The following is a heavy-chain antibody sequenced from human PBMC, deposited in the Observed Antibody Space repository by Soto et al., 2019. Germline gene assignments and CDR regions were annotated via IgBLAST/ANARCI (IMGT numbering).Heavy chain of an antibody. CDR1: GYTLTELS. CDR2: FDPEDGET. CDR3: ATPILTGPYGNWFEP. V-gene: IGHV1-24*01. D-gene: IGHD3-9*01. Sequence: ASVKISCKVSGYTLTELSMHWVRQAPGKGLEWMGGFDPEDGETIYAQKLQGRVTMTEDTSTDTAYMELSSLRSEDTAVYYCATPILTGPYGNWFEPWGEGTPVTVSS. J-gene: IGHJ5*02.